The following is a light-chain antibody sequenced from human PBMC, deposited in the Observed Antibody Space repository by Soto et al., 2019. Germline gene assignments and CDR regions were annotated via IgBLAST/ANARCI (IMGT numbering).Light chain of an antibody. CDR3: QQYGSSLFT. Sequence: EIVLTQSPGTLSLSPGERATLSCRASQSVSSSYLAWYQQKPGQAPRLLIYGASSRATGIPDRFSGSGSGTDFLLTISRLEPEDFAVYYCQQYGSSLFTFGPGTKVDIK. V-gene: IGKV3-20*01. CDR2: GAS. J-gene: IGKJ3*01. CDR1: QSVSSSY.